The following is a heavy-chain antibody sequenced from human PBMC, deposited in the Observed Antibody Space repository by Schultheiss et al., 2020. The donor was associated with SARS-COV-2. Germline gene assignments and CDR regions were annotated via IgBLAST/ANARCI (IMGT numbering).Heavy chain of an antibody. V-gene: IGHV3-30-3*01. D-gene: IGHD3-10*01. CDR3: ARDLSPYNSHGMDV. J-gene: IGHJ6*02. CDR1: GFTFNSYA. CDR2: ISYDGSNK. Sequence: GGSLRLSCAASGFTFNSYAMHWVRQAPGKGLEWVAVISYDGSNKYYADSVKGRFTISRDNAKNSVSLQMNSLRAEDTAIYYCARDLSPYNSHGMDVWGQGTTVTVSS.